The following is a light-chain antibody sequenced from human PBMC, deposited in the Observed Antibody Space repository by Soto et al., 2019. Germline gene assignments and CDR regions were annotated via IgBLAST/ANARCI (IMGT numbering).Light chain of an antibody. V-gene: IGKV1-8*01. CDR2: AAS. Sequence: AIRMTQSPSSFSASTGDRVTITCRASQGISSYLAWYQQKPGKAPKLLIYAASTLQSGVPSRFSGSGSGTDFILTFGGLQSEDFATYYCHKYDSYPFPSDPGTKVD. CDR3: HKYDSYPFP. CDR1: QGISSY. J-gene: IGKJ3*01.